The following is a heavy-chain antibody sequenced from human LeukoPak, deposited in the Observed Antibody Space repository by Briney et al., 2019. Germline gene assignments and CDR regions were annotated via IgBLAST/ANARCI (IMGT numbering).Heavy chain of an antibody. D-gene: IGHD3-22*01. CDR2: ISSSGSTI. CDR1: GFTFSDYY. J-gene: IGHJ3*02. CDR3: ARDLAYDSSGYYYGGDAFDI. V-gene: IGHV3-11*01. Sequence: PEGSLRLSCAASGFTFSDYYMSWIRQAPGKGLEWVSYISSSGSTIYYADSVKGRFTISRDNAKNSLYLQMNSLRAEDTAVYYCARDLAYDSSGYYYGGDAFDIWGQGTMVTVSS.